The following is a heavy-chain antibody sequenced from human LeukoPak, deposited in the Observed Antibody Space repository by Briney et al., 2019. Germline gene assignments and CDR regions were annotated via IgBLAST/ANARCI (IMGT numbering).Heavy chain of an antibody. V-gene: IGHV4-59*01. J-gene: IGHJ4*02. CDR2: IFHSGST. CDR1: GGSIGSYY. D-gene: IGHD3-10*01. Sequence: PSETLSLTCSVSGGSIGSYYWNWIRQPPGKGLERIAYIFHSGSTYSSPSLKSRVTISVDTSRNQFSLRLSSVTSADTAVYYCARESLSSIETLLWFGELNYWGQGTLVTVSS. CDR3: ARESLSSIETLLWFGELNY.